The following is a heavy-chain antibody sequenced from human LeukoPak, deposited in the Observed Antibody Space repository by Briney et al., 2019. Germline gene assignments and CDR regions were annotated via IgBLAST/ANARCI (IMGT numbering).Heavy chain of an antibody. J-gene: IGHJ6*02. CDR1: GYTFTSYG. Sequence: ASVKVSCKASGYTFTSYGISWVRQAPGQGLEWMGWISAYNGNTNYAQKLQGRVTMTTDTSTSTAYMELRSLRSDDTAVYYCARGGGYGDPYYYYGMDVWGQGTTVTVSS. CDR2: ISAYNGNT. CDR3: ARGGGYGDPYYYYGMDV. V-gene: IGHV1-18*01. D-gene: IGHD4-17*01.